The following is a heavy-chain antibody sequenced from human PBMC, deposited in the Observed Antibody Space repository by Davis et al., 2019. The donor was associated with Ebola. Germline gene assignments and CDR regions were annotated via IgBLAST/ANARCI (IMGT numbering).Heavy chain of an antibody. CDR1: GDSVSSKSAA. CDR3: TRGWLRGWFDP. D-gene: IGHD5-12*01. CDR2: TYYSSKWYK. Sequence: HSQTLSLTCAISGDSVSSKSAAWSWIRQSPARGLEWLGRTYYSSKWYKDYAVSVKSRITISPDTSKNQFSLQLNSVTPEDTAVYYCTRGWLRGWFDPWGQGTLVTVSS. V-gene: IGHV6-1*01. J-gene: IGHJ5*02.